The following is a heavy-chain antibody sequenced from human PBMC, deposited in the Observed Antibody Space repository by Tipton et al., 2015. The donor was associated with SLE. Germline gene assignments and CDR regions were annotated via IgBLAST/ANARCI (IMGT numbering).Heavy chain of an antibody. CDR2: MYYSGDT. CDR3: AKDYNHDNADYN. D-gene: IGHD4-17*01. J-gene: IGHJ4*02. V-gene: IGHV4-39*07. CDR1: GDSITRSSFY. Sequence: TLSLTCTVSGDSITRSSFYWGWIRQPPGKGLEWIGSMYYSGDTYYNPSLKSRVAISVDMSKSQFSLKLNSVTAADTAVYYCAKDYNHDNADYNWGQGTLVIVSS.